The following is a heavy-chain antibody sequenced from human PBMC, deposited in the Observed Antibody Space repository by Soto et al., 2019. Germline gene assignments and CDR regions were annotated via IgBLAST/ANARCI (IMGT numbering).Heavy chain of an antibody. J-gene: IGHJ5*02. CDR2: TYFRSKWYN. CDR1: GDSVSSNTAS. D-gene: IGHD5-12*01. V-gene: IGHV6-1*01. CDR3: AKGDNLGPKTGYAFDP. Sequence: SQTLSLTCAISGDSVSSNTASWNWIRQSPSRGLEWLGRTYFRSKWYNDCAVSVKSRIIISPDTSNNQFSLQLNSVTPEDTAVYFCAKGDNLGPKTGYAFDPWGQGIMVTVSS.